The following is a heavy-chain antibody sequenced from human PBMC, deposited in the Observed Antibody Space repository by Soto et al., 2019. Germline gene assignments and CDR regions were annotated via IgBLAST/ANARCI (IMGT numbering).Heavy chain of an antibody. Sequence: QVQLVQSGAEVKKPGASVKVSCEASGYTFTAYYIHWVRQAPGQGLEWMGWINPNGGGTKYAQKFQGRVTMTRDTSINTAYMELTRLTSDDTAVYYCARAVHTMIQGVRFRVDQWGQGTLVTVSS. J-gene: IGHJ4*02. V-gene: IGHV1-2*02. D-gene: IGHD3-10*01. CDR3: ARAVHTMIQGVRFRVDQ. CDR2: INPNGGGT. CDR1: GYTFTAYY.